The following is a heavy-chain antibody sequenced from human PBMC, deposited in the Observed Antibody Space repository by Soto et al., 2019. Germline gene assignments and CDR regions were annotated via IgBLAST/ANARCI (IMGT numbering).Heavy chain of an antibody. CDR1: GFKLSISS. Sequence: AGSLSLACAPFGFKLSISSISGVGLAPGRGLECVAYISDSGSNTLYADSVKGRFTVSRDTAKNSLYLQMSGLRDEDRAVSYCARYYSDRSASDGTDVRGKGTTVTVS. CDR2: ISDSGSNT. D-gene: IGHD3-22*01. V-gene: IGHV3-48*02. CDR3: ARYYSDRSASDGTDV. J-gene: IGHJ6*03.